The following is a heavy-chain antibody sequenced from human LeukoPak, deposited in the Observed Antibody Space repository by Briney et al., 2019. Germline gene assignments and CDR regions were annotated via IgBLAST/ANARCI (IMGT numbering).Heavy chain of an antibody. J-gene: IGHJ4*02. CDR3: ARGRDNDILTPFDY. Sequence: GGSLRLSCAASGFTSSSYSMNWVRQAPGKGLEWVSSISSISSYMYYADSVKVRFTISRDNAKNSLYLQMISLRAEDTALYYCARGRDNDILTPFDYWGQGTLVTVSS. CDR1: GFTSSSYS. D-gene: IGHD3-9*01. CDR2: ISSISSYM. V-gene: IGHV3-21*01.